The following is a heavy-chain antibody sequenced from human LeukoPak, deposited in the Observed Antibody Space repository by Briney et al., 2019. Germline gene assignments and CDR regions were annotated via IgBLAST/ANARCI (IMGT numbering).Heavy chain of an antibody. CDR2: IYYSGST. D-gene: IGHD6-13*01. CDR1: GGSISSYY. J-gene: IGHJ5*02. V-gene: IGHV4-59*08. CDR3: ARLTSSSWLFDP. Sequence: SETLSLTCTXSGGSISSYYWSWIRQPPGKGLEWIGYIYYSGSTNYNPSLKSRVTISVDTSKNQFSLKLSSVTAADTAVYYCARLTSSSWLFDPWGQGTLVTVSS.